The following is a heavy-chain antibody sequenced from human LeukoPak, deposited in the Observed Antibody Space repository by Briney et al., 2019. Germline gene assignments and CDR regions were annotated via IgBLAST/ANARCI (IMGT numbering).Heavy chain of an antibody. CDR2: ISYDGSNK. D-gene: IGHD5-24*01. Sequence: GGSLRLSCAASGFTFSSYGMHWVRQAPGKGLEWVAVISYDGSNKYYADSVKGRFTISRDNSKNTLYLQMNSLRAEDTAVYYCAKHEKRWLQLAGYYFDYWGQGTLVTVSS. CDR3: AKHEKRWLQLAGYYFDY. CDR1: GFTFSSYG. J-gene: IGHJ4*02. V-gene: IGHV3-30*18.